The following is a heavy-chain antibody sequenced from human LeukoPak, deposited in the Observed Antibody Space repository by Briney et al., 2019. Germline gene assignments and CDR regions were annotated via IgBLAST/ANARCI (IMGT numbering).Heavy chain of an antibody. J-gene: IGHJ3*02. CDR1: GLTFSNAW. CDR2: IKIKTDGGTT. V-gene: IGHV3-15*01. D-gene: IGHD5-18*01. CDR3: TTSPSYSYGTDDAFDI. Sequence: GGSLRLSCAASGLTFSNAWMSWVRQAPGKGLEWVGRIKIKTDGGTTDYAAPVKGRFTISRDDSKNTLYLQMNSLKTEDTAVYYCTTSPSYSYGTDDAFDIWGQGTMVTVSS.